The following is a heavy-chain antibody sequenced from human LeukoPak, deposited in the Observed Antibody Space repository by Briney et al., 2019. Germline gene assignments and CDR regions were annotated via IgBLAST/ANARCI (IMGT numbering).Heavy chain of an antibody. CDR3: TGGALDY. CDR1: GFTFSDYW. CDR2: INQDGREQ. Sequence: GGSLRLSCAASGFTFSDYWMSCVRQAPGQGLEGVAKINQDGREQHFVDSVKGRFTISRDNAKNSLFLQMDSLRAEDTAVYYCTGGALDYWGQGALVTVSS. V-gene: IGHV3-7*04. J-gene: IGHJ4*02.